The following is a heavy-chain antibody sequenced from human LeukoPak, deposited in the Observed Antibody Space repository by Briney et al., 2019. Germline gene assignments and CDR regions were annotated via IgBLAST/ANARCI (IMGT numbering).Heavy chain of an antibody. V-gene: IGHV1-18*01. CDR1: GGTFSSYA. Sequence: GASVKVSCKASGGTFSSYAISWVRQAPGQGLEWMGWISGYNGNTNYAQNLQGRVTMTTDTSTSTAYMELRGLRSDDTAVYYCARAKTVTNNWFDPWGQGTLVTVSS. D-gene: IGHD4-17*01. CDR2: ISGYNGNT. J-gene: IGHJ5*02. CDR3: ARAKTVTNNWFDP.